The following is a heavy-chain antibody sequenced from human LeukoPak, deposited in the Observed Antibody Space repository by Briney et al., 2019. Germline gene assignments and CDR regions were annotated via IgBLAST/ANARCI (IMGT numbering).Heavy chain of an antibody. CDR1: GVSINSYY. CDR3: ARGFFGDSSGYYSISNWFDP. Sequence: SETLSLTCTVSGVSINSYYWTWIRQPPGKGLEWIGYIYYSGGTNYNPSLKSRVTISIDASKNQFSLRLTTVTAADTAVYYCARGFFGDSSGYYSISNWFDPWGQGTLVTVSS. CDR2: IYYSGGT. V-gene: IGHV4-59*01. D-gene: IGHD3-22*01. J-gene: IGHJ5*02.